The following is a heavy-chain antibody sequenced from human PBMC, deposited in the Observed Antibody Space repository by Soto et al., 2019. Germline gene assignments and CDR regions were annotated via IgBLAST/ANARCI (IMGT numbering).Heavy chain of an antibody. J-gene: IGHJ4*02. V-gene: IGHV1-18*01. Sequence: QVQLVQSGPEVKKPGASAKVSCKTSGYIFSNFGISWMRQVPGQVLEWMGWISAYNGNTNYAQKFQDRVTLTTDTSTNTGYMELRSLRSDDTAVYYCARASGGGVGTTSYWGQGTLVTVSS. CDR1: GYIFSNFG. CDR3: ARASGGGVGTTSY. CDR2: ISAYNGNT. D-gene: IGHD1-26*01.